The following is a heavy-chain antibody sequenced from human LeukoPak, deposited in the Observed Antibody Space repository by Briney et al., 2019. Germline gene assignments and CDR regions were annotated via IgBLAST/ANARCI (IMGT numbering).Heavy chain of an antibody. V-gene: IGHV3-21*01. D-gene: IGHD6-13*01. CDR2: ISSSSSYI. Sequence: PGGSLRLSCAASGFTFSSYSMNWVRQAPGKGLEWVSSISSSSSYIYYADSVKGRFTISRDNAKNSLYLQMNSLRAEDTAVYYCAREGVVAAAGQNWGQGTLVTVSS. J-gene: IGHJ4*02. CDR3: AREGVVAAAGQN. CDR1: GFTFSSYS.